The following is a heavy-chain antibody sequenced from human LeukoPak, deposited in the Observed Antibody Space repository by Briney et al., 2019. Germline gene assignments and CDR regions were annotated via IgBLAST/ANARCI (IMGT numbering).Heavy chain of an antibody. Sequence: GGSLRLSCAASGFTFSSYAMSWVRQAPGKGLEWVGRIKSKTDGGTTDYAAPVKGRFTISRDDSKNTLYMQMNSLKTEDTAVYYCTTVTYCSSTSCYWWGQGTLVTVSS. CDR3: TTVTYCSSTSCYW. J-gene: IGHJ4*02. CDR2: IKSKTDGGTT. D-gene: IGHD2-2*01. CDR1: GFTFSSYA. V-gene: IGHV3-15*01.